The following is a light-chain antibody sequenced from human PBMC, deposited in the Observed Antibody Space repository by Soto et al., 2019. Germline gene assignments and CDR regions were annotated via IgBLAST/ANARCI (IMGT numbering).Light chain of an antibody. Sequence: ETLLTQSPATLSLSPGERATLSCRASQSVNNFLAWYQQKPGQAPSLLIYDASYRATGTPARFSGSGSGTDFTLTISSLEPEDSAVYYCQQRSNWPATFGPGTKVDIK. CDR1: QSVNNF. CDR3: QQRSNWPAT. CDR2: DAS. J-gene: IGKJ3*01. V-gene: IGKV3-11*01.